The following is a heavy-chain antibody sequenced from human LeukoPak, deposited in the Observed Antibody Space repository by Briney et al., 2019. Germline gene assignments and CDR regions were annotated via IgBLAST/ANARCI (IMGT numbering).Heavy chain of an antibody. D-gene: IGHD4-17*01. CDR3: ATLTGCGDYVRWYFDL. J-gene: IGHJ2*01. V-gene: IGHV3-11*06. Sequence: GRFTISRDNAKNSLYLQMNSLRAEDTAVYYCATLTGCGDYVRWYFDLWGRGTLVTVSS.